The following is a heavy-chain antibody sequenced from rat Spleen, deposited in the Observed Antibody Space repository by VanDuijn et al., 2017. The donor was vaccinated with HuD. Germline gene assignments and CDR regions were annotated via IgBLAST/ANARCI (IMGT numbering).Heavy chain of an antibody. J-gene: IGHJ2*01. CDR2: MWTGGST. V-gene: IGHV2-43*01. Sequence: QVQLKESGPGLVQPSQTLSLTCTVSGFSLTSYHVSWVRQPPGKGLEWVGIMWTGGSTAYNSLLKSRLSISRDTSKSQVFLQISSLQTEDTATYYCAREIPKGFYFDYWGQGVMVTVSS. CDR3: AREIPKGFYFDY. D-gene: IGHD2-1*01. CDR1: GFSLTSYH.